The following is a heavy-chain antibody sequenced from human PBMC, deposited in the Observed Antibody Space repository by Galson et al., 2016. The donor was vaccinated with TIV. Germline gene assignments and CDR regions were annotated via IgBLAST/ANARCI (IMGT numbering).Heavy chain of an antibody. CDR3: ARDRVVDATYYYYYYGMDV. V-gene: IGHV3-66*02. CDR1: GLSVSINY. D-gene: IGHD2-15*01. Sequence: LRLSCAASGLSVSINYMTWVRQAPGKGLEWVSLISDGGNTYYPDSVKGRFTISRDNSKNTLYLQMNSLTVEDTAVYYCARDRVVDATYYYYYYGMDVWGQGTAVTVSS. CDR2: ISDGGNT. J-gene: IGHJ6*02.